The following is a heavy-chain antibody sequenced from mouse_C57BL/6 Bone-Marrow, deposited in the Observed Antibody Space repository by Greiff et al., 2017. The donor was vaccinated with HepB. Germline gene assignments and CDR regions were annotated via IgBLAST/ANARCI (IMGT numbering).Heavy chain of an antibody. Sequence: QVQPQQPGAEPVRPGTSVKLFCKASGYPLTSYWMHRVKQRPGQGLEWIGVIDPSDRYTNYNQKFKGKATLTVATSSSSAYMPRSSLTSADSAVYYCAMIYPWCAYWGQGTVVTVSA. J-gene: IGHJ3*01. CDR3: AMIYPWCAY. D-gene: IGHD2-3*01. V-gene: IGHV1-59*01. CDR1: GYPLTSYW. CDR2: IDPSDRYT.